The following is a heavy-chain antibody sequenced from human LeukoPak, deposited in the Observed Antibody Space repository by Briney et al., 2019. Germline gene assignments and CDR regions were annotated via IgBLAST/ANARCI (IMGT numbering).Heavy chain of an antibody. CDR2: IYTSGST. D-gene: IGHD3-3*01. J-gene: IGHJ3*02. Sequence: SQTLSLTCTVSGGSISSGSYYWSWIRQPAGKGLEWIGRIYTSGSTNYNPSLKSRVTISVDTSKNQFSLKLSSVTAADTAVYYCARERCSTWPDYDFWSGYYTGIMGAFDIWGQGTMVTVSS. V-gene: IGHV4-61*02. CDR3: ARERCSTWPDYDFWSGYYTGIMGAFDI. CDR1: GGSISSGSYY.